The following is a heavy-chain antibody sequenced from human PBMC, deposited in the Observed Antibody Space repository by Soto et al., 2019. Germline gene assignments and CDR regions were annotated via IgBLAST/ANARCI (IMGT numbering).Heavy chain of an antibody. V-gene: IGHV3-64D*06. J-gene: IGHJ3*02. Sequence: TGGSLRLSCSASGFTFSTYAMHWVRQAPGKGLEYVSAISNIGVATYYADSVKGRFTVSRDNSKKTVTLQMISLRTEDTAVYYCVKAHYSTSWYSAFDIWGQGTMVTVSS. CDR2: ISNIGVAT. CDR3: VKAHYSTSWYSAFDI. CDR1: GFTFSTYA. D-gene: IGHD6-19*01.